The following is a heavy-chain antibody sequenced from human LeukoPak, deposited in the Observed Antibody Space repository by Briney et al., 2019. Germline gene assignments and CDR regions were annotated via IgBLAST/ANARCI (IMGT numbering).Heavy chain of an antibody. J-gene: IGHJ4*02. V-gene: IGHV3-53*01. CDR2: IYSGGST. Sequence: PGGSLRLSCAASGFTVSSNYMSWVRQAPGKGLEWVSVIYSGGSTYYADSVKGRFTISRDNSKNTLYLQMNSLKTEDTAVYYCTTDRRDSSGYYYRRFDYWGQGTLVTVSS. CDR3: TTDRRDSSGYYYRRFDY. D-gene: IGHD3-22*01. CDR1: GFTVSSNY.